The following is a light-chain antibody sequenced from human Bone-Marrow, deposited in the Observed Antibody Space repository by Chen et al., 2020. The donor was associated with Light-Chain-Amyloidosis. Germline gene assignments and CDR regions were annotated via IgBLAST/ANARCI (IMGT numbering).Light chain of an antibody. J-gene: IGLJ1*01. CDR2: EVT. Sequence: QAALTQPAPVSGSPGQSITLPCTGTSSDVGGDNHVSWYQQHPDKAPKLMIYEVTNRPSWVPDRFSGSKSDNTASLTISGLQTEDEADYFCSSYTITNTLVFGSGTRVTVL. V-gene: IGLV2-14*01. CDR3: SSYTITNTLV. CDR1: SSDVGGDNH.